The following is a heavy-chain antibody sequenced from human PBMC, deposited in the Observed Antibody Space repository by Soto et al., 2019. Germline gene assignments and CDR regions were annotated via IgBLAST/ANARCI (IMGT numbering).Heavy chain of an antibody. CDR3: ARDRGRGGSYYIYFYGMDV. CDR1: GYTFTSYG. V-gene: IGHV1-46*01. Sequence: ASVKVSCKASGYTFTSYGISWVRQAPGQGLEWMGVINPSGGSINYAQKFQGRVTMTRDTSTSTVYMELSSLRSEDTAVYYCARDRGRGGSYYIYFYGMDVWGQGTTVTV. D-gene: IGHD1-26*01. J-gene: IGHJ6*02. CDR2: INPSGGSI.